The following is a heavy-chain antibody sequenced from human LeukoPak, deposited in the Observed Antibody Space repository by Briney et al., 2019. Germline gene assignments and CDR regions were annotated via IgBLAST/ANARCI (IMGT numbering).Heavy chain of an antibody. V-gene: IGHV3-21*01. J-gene: IGHJ6*03. Sequence: GGSLRLSCAASGFTFSSYSMNWVRQAPGKGLEWVSSISSSSSYIYYADSVKGRFTISRDNAKNSLYLQMNSLRAEDTAVYYCARVMITFGGVTGDYYYMDVWGKGTTVTVSS. CDR2: ISSSSSYI. CDR1: GFTFSSYS. D-gene: IGHD3-16*01. CDR3: ARVMITFGGVTGDYYYMDV.